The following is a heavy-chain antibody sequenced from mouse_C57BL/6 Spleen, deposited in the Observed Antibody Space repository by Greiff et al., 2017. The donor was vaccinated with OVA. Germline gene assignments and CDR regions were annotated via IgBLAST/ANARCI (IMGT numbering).Heavy chain of an antibody. Sequence: EVKLVESGGDLVKPGGSLKLSCAASGFTFSSYGMSWVRQTPDKRLEWVATISSGGSYTYYPDSVKGRFTISRDKAKNTLYLQMSSLKSEDTAMYYCARQTYYYAMDYWGQGTSVTVSS. V-gene: IGHV5-6*01. CDR3: ARQTYYYAMDY. J-gene: IGHJ4*01. CDR1: GFTFSSYG. CDR2: ISSGGSYT.